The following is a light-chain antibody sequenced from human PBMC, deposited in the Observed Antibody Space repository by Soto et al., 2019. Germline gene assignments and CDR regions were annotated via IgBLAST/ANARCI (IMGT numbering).Light chain of an antibody. CDR1: SSDVGGYDY. Sequence: QSALTQPASVSGSPGQSITISCTGTSSDVGGYDYVSWYQQHPGKAPKLMIYEVSNRPSGISARFSGSKSGNTASLTISGLQPEDEADYYCSSFTSSSTGVFGGGTQLTVL. J-gene: IGLJ3*02. CDR2: EVS. CDR3: SSFTSSSTGV. V-gene: IGLV2-14*01.